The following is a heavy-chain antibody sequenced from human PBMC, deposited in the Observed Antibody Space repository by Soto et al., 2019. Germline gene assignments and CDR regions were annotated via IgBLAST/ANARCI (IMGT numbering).Heavy chain of an antibody. CDR3: ARMYYDILTGYTDGGYYFDY. CDR2: INAGNGNT. Sequence: ASVKVSCKASGYTFTSYAMHWVRQAPGQRLEWMGWINAGNGNTKYSQKFQGRVTITRDTSASTAYMELSSLRSEDTAVYYCARMYYDILTGYTDGGYYFDYWGQGTLVTVSS. D-gene: IGHD3-9*01. CDR1: GYTFTSYA. V-gene: IGHV1-3*01. J-gene: IGHJ4*02.